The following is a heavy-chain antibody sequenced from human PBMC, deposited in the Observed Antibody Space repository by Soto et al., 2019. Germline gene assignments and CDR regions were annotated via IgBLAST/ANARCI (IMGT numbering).Heavy chain of an antibody. CDR3: AKSRAGQLVEIDY. D-gene: IGHD6-6*01. Sequence: LRLSCAASGFTFSSYAMSWVRQAPGKGLEWGSAISGSGGSTYYADSGKGRFTISRDNSKSTLYLQINSLRAEDTAVYYCAKSRAGQLVEIDYWGQGPLVTVAS. V-gene: IGHV3-23*01. J-gene: IGHJ4*02. CDR1: GFTFSSYA. CDR2: ISGSGGST.